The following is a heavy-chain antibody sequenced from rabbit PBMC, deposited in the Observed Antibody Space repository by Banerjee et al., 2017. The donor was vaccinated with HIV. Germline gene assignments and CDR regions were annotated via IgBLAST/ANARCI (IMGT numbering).Heavy chain of an antibody. D-gene: IGHD1-1*01. Sequence: QEQLKESGGGLVQPGGSLKLSCKASGFTLSSYWMNWVRQAPGKGLEWIACIEAGSSGFTYFANWAKGRFTISMTSSTTVTLQMTSLTAADTATYFCARDTSSSFSSYGMDLWGPGTLVTVS. CDR1: GFTLSSYW. V-gene: IGHV1S45*01. CDR3: ARDTSSSFSSYGMDL. J-gene: IGHJ6*01. CDR2: IEAGSSGFT.